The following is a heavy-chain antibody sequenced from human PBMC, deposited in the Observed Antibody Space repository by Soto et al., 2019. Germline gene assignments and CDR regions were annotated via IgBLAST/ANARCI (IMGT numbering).Heavy chain of an antibody. D-gene: IGHD3-10*01. CDR3: ARRANSFQLYFDY. V-gene: IGHV5-51*01. CDR2: IYPGDSDT. CDR1: GYSFTSYW. J-gene: IGHJ4*02. Sequence: PGESLKISCKGSGYSFTSYWIGWVRQMPGKGLEWMGIIYPGDSDTRYSPSFQGQVTISADKSISTAYLQWSGLKASDTAMYYCARRANSFQLYFDYWGQGTLVTVSS.